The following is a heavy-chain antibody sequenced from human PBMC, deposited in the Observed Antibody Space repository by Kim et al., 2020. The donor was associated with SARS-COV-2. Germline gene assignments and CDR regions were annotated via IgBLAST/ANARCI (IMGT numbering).Heavy chain of an antibody. D-gene: IGHD4-17*01. CDR3: ARDRVSDYGDPGWFDP. CDR2: IYYSGST. J-gene: IGHJ5*02. CDR1: GGPISSGGYY. Sequence: SETLSLTCTVSGGPISSGGYYWSWIRQHPGKGLEWIGYIYYSGSTYYNPSLKSRVTISVDTSKNQFSLKLSSVTAADTAVYYCARDRVSDYGDPGWFDPWGQGTLVTVSS. V-gene: IGHV4-31*03.